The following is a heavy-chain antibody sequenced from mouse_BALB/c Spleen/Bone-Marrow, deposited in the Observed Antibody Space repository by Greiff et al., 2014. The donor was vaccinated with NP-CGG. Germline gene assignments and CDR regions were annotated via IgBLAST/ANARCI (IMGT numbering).Heavy chain of an antibody. CDR1: GYTFTDYA. Sequence: QVQLQQSGPELARPGESVKISCKGSGYTFTDYAMHWVKQSHAKSLEWIGVITTYSANAKYNQKFKGKATMTVDKSSSTAYLELARLTSEDSDIYYCARSGTGPFPYWGQGTLVTVSA. CDR2: ITTYSANA. CDR3: ARSGTGPFPY. V-gene: IGHV1-67*01. J-gene: IGHJ3*01. D-gene: IGHD3-3*01.